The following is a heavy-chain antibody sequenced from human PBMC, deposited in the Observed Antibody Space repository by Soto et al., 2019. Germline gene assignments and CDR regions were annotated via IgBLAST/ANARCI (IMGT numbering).Heavy chain of an antibody. CDR2: IYNSGST. V-gene: IGHV4-31*03. Sequence: QVQLQESGPGLVKPSQTLSLTCTVSGGSISSGGYYWSWIRQHPGKGLEWIGYIYNSGSTYYNPSLESRVTIPVDTSKNXFSLKLSSVTAAYTAGYYCAREGLASAELYYGMDVWGQGTTVTVSS. J-gene: IGHJ6*02. CDR1: GGSISSGGYY. CDR3: AREGLASAELYYGMDV. D-gene: IGHD1-26*01.